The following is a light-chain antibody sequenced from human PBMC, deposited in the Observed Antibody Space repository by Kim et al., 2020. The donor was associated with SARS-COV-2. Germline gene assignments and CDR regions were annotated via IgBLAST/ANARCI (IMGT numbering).Light chain of an antibody. CDR3: QQYGSSPRT. CDR2: GAS. J-gene: IGKJ1*01. V-gene: IGKV3-20*01. Sequence: GERATLSCRASQSISSSYLAWYQQKPGQAPRLLIYGASSRATGIPDRFSGSGSGTDFTLTISRLEPEDFAVYYCQQYGSSPRTFGQGTKVDIK. CDR1: QSISSSY.